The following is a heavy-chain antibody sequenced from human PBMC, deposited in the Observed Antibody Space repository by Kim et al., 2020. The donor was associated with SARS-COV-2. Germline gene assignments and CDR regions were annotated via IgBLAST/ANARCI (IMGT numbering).Heavy chain of an antibody. D-gene: IGHD3-10*01. J-gene: IGHJ4*02. V-gene: IGHV3-23*01. CDR1: GFTFSSYA. Sequence: GGSLRLSCAASGFTFSSYAMSWVRQAPGKGLEWVSAISGSGGSTYYADSVKGRFTISRDNSKNTLYLQMNSLRAEDTAVYYCAKIPQYYYGSGSYYNGGYFDYWGQGTLVTVSS. CDR2: ISGSGGST. CDR3: AKIPQYYYGSGSYYNGGYFDY.